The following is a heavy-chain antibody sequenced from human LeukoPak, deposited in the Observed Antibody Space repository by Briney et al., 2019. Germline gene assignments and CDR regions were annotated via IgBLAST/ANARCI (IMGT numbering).Heavy chain of an antibody. J-gene: IGHJ4*02. V-gene: IGHV4-39*01. CDR1: GFTFSSYA. D-gene: IGHD6-19*01. CDR2: IYYSGST. CDR3: ARHSAVAGTFGY. Sequence: TGGSLRLSCAASGFTFSSYAMSWVRQAPGKGLEWIGSIYYSGSTYYNPSLKSRVTISVDTSKNQFSLKLSSVTAADTAVYYCARHSAVAGTFGYWGQGTLVTVSS.